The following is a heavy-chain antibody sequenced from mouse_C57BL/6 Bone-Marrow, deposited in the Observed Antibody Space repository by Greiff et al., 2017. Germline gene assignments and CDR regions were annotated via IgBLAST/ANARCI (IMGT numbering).Heavy chain of an antibody. J-gene: IGHJ3*01. CDR3: ARYRRGLRRGFAY. V-gene: IGHV7-3*01. Sequence: EVKLMESGGGLVQPGGSLSLSCAASGFTITDYYMSWVRQPPGKALEWLGFIRNKANGYTTEYSASVKGRFTISRDNSQSILYLQMNALRAEDSATYYCARYRRGLRRGFAYWGQGTLVTVSA. CDR2: IRNKANGYTT. CDR1: GFTITDYY. D-gene: IGHD2-2*01.